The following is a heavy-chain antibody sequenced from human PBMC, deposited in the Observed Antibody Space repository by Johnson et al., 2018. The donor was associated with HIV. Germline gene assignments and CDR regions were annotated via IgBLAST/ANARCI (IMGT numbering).Heavy chain of an antibody. CDR3: AREHSRVIYNDAFDI. J-gene: IGHJ3*02. V-gene: IGHV3-30*19. CDR1: GFTFSSYG. Sequence: QVLLVESGGGVVQPGRSLRLSCAASGFTFSSYGMHWVRQAPGKGLEWVAVTWYDGRNKYYADSVTGRFTISRDNSKNTLYLQMNSLRAEDTAVYYWAREHSRVIYNDAFDIWGQGTMVTVSS. D-gene: IGHD3-16*02. CDR2: TWYDGRNK.